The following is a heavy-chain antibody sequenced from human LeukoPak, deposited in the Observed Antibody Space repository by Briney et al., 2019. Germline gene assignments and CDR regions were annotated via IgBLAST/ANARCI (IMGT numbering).Heavy chain of an antibody. J-gene: IGHJ4*02. CDR3: ARDLSGSYS. D-gene: IGHD1-26*01. V-gene: IGHV1-69*04. Sequence: SVKVSCKASGGTFSSYAISWVRQAPGQGLEWMGRIIPILGIANYAQKFQGRGTITADKSTSTAYMELSSLRSEDTAVYYCARDLSGSYSWGQGTLVTVSS. CDR1: GGTFSSYA. CDR2: IIPILGIA.